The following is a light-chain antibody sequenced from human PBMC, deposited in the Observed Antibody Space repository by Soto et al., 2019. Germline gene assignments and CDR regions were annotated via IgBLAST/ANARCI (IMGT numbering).Light chain of an antibody. CDR2: GAS. Sequence: EIVLTQSPGTLSLSPGERATLSCRASQSVSSGYLAWYQQKPGQAPRLLIHGASSRATGFPARFSGSGSGTDLTLAISRLEPEDVAGYYCQQYDKSPYTFGQGTKLEIK. J-gene: IGKJ2*01. V-gene: IGKV3-20*01. CDR3: QQYDKSPYT. CDR1: QSVSSGY.